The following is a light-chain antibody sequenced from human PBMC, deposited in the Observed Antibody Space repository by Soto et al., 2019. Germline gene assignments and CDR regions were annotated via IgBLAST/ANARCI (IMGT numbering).Light chain of an antibody. CDR3: QQYGRSPRT. CDR2: DAS. CDR1: QTISINS. J-gene: IGKJ3*01. Sequence: EIVLTQSPGTLSLSPGERATLSCRASQTISINSLAWYQQKPGQAPRLLIYDASSRATGIPDRFSGSGSGTDFTLTISRLEPEDFAVYYCQQYGRSPRTFGPGTKVDI. V-gene: IGKV3-20*01.